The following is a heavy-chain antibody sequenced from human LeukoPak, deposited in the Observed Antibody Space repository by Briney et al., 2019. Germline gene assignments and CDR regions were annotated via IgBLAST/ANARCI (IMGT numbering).Heavy chain of an antibody. Sequence: PGGSLRLSCAASGFTFDDYAMHWVRHAPGKGLEWVSGISWNSGSIGYADSVKGRFTISRDNAKNSLYLQMNSLRAEDTALNYCAKDQREMGYYYGFDYWGQGTLVTVSS. CDR2: ISWNSGSI. CDR1: GFTFDDYA. CDR3: AKDQREMGYYYGFDY. V-gene: IGHV3-9*01. D-gene: IGHD3-22*01. J-gene: IGHJ4*02.